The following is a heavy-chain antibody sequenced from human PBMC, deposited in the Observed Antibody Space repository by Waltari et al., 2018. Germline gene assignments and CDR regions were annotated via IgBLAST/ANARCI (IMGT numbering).Heavy chain of an antibody. CDR3: ARQFSSGWYSEY. CDR2: INHSGST. Sequence: QVQLQQWGAGLLKPSETLSLTCAVYGGSFSGYYWSWIRHSPGQGLEWIGEINHSGSTNYNPSLKSRVTISVDTSKNQFSLKVSSVTAADTAVYYCARQFSSGWYSEYWGQGTLVTVSS. CDR1: GGSFSGYY. D-gene: IGHD6-19*01. J-gene: IGHJ4*02. V-gene: IGHV4-34*01.